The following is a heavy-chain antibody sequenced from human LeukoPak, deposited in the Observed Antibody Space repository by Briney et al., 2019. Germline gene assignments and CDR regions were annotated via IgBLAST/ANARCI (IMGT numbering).Heavy chain of an antibody. CDR3: ARVEYYYDSYAFDI. D-gene: IGHD3-22*01. CDR1: GGSFSGYY. J-gene: IGHJ3*02. Sequence: SETLSLTCAVYGGSFSGYYWSWIRQPPGKGLEWIGEINHSGSTNYNPSLKSRVTISVDTSKNQFSLKLSSVTAADTAVYYCARVEYYYDSYAFDIWGQGTMVTVSS. CDR2: INHSGST. V-gene: IGHV4-34*01.